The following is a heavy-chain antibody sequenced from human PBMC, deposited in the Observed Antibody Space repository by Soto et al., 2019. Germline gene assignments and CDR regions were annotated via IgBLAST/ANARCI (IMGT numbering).Heavy chain of an antibody. D-gene: IGHD6-13*01. CDR2: ISGSDAGT. CDR3: TKDTCPRSSCYFYW. V-gene: IGHV3-23*01. CDR1: GFTFSSHA. Sequence: EVQLLESGGGLVQPGGSLRLSCAASGFTFSSHAMSWVRQAPGEGLECVSAISGSDAGTFDADSVRGRFTISRDNFKSTLYLHITSLRVEDTAIYYSTKDTCPRSSCYFYWCGQGSLVTVSS. J-gene: IGHJ4*02.